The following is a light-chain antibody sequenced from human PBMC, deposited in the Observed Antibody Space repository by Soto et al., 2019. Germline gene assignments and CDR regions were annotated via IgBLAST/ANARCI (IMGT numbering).Light chain of an antibody. J-gene: IGKJ2*01. V-gene: IGKV1-5*03. Sequence: DIQMTQSPSTLSASVGDRVTITCRASQSISSWLVWYQQKPGKAPKLLIYKASSLESGVPSRYRRNGSGTEFTLTISSLQADDFATYYCQQYNSYYTFGQGTKLEIK. CDR2: KAS. CDR1: QSISSW. CDR3: QQYNSYYT.